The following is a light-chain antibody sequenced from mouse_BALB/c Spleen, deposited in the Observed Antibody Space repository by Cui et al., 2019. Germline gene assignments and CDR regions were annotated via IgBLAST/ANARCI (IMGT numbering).Light chain of an antibody. V-gene: IGKV6-23*01. CDR3: QQYSSYPLT. J-gene: IGKJ5*01. CDR1: QDVGTA. CDR2: WAS. Sequence: DLVMTQSHKFMSTSVGDRVSITCKASQDVGTAVAWYQQKPGQSPKLLINWASTRHTGVPDRFTGSGYGTDFTLTISNVQSEDLADYFCQQYSSYPLTFGAGTKLELK.